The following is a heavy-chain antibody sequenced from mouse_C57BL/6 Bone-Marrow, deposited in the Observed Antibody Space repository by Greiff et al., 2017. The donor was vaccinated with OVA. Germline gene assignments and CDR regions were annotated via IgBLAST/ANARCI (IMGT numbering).Heavy chain of an antibody. D-gene: IGHD1-1*01. CDR2: INPYNGGT. Sequence: EVQLQESGPVLVKPGASVKMSCKASGYTFTDYYMNWVKQSHGKSLEWIGVINPYNGGTSYNQKFKGKATLTVDKSSSTAYMELNSLTSEDSAVYYCARSDYYGSSYFDYWGQGTTLTGSS. J-gene: IGHJ2*01. CDR1: GYTFTDYY. V-gene: IGHV1-19*01. CDR3: ARSDYYGSSYFDY.